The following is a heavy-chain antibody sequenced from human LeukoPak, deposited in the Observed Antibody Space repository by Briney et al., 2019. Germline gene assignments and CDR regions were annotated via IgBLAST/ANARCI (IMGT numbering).Heavy chain of an antibody. CDR1: GYTFTGYY. V-gene: IGHV1-2*02. J-gene: IGHJ4*02. CDR2: INPNSGGT. Sequence: GASVKVSCKASGYTFTGYYMHWVRQAPGQGLEWMGWINPNSGGTNYAQKFQGRVTMTRDTSISTAYMELSRLRSDDTAVYYCARERRIVVVPAATPRFDYSGQGTLVTVSS. CDR3: ARERRIVVVPAATPRFDY. D-gene: IGHD2-2*01.